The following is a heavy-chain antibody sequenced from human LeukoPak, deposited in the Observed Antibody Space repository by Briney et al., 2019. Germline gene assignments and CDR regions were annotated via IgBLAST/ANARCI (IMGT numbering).Heavy chain of an antibody. Sequence: PGRSLRLSCAASGFSFADYSMHWVRQAPGEGPEWVAGIRRNGGGIGYADSVKGRFTISRDNAKNSLYLQLNSLRTEDTALYYCAKADQAANGFFDYWGQGTLVTVSS. CDR2: IRRNGGGI. J-gene: IGHJ4*02. CDR3: AKADQAANGFFDY. CDR1: GFSFADYS. V-gene: IGHV3-9*01. D-gene: IGHD6-13*01.